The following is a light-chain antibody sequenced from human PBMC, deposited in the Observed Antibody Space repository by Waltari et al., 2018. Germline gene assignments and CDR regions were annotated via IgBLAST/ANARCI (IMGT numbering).Light chain of an antibody. CDR1: QRVNTN. Sequence: VVTQSPATLSVSPGKTVTLSCSASQRVNTNLAWYQQKPGQAPRLRIFAASTRAPGIPSRFGGSGSGTEFTLTITSLQFEDVGVYFCQQYHKWPPGGFGGGTKVEIE. CDR2: AAS. V-gene: IGKV3-15*01. J-gene: IGKJ4*01. CDR3: QQYHKWPPGG.